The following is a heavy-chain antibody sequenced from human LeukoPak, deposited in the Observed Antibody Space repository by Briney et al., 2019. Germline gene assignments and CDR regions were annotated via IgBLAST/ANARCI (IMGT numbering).Heavy chain of an antibody. Sequence: GGSLRLSCAASGFTFSSYGMHWVRQAPGKGLEWVAFIRYDGSNKYYADSVKGRFTISRDNSKNTLYLQMNSLRAEDTAVYYCAKGRSPQGPHDAFDIWGQGTMVTVSS. J-gene: IGHJ3*02. CDR3: AKGRSPQGPHDAFDI. CDR1: GFTFSSYG. CDR2: IRYDGSNK. D-gene: IGHD3-10*01. V-gene: IGHV3-30*02.